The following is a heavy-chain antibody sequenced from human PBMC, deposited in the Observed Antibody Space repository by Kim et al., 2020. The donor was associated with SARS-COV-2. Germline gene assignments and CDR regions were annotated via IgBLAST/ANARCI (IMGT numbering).Heavy chain of an antibody. V-gene: IGHV1-24*01. CDR1: GYTLTELS. J-gene: IGHJ3*02. CDR2: FDPEDGET. Sequence: ASVKVSCKVSGYTLTELSMHWVRQAPGKGLEWMGGFDPEDGETIYAQKFQGRVTMTEDTSRDTAYMELISLRSEDTAVYYCTTASRHIVVVTAIPDAFDIWGQGTMVTVSS. D-gene: IGHD2-21*02. CDR3: TTASRHIVVVTAIPDAFDI.